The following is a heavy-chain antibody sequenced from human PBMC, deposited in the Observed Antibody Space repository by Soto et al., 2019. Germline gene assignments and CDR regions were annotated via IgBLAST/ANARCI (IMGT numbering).Heavy chain of an antibody. J-gene: IGHJ6*02. CDR3: AKASSGWRYYGMDV. CDR1: GFTFSSYA. D-gene: IGHD6-19*01. CDR2: ISGSGGST. V-gene: IGHV3-23*01. Sequence: GGSLRLSCAASGFTFSSYAMSWVRQAPGKGLEWVSAISGSGGSTYYADSVKGRFTISRDNSKNTLYLQMNSLRAEDTAVYYCAKASSGWRYYGMDVWGQGTTVTVSS.